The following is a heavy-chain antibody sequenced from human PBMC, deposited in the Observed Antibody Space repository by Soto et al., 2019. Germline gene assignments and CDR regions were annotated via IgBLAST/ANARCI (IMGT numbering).Heavy chain of an antibody. Sequence: PGGSLRLSCASSRFTFSNYWMNWVRQAPGRGLEWVANIKQDGSEKYYVDSVKGRFTISRDNAKNSLYLQMNSLRAEDTAVYYCASDLIRSVVPAAMNWFDPWGQGTLV. CDR2: IKQDGSEK. J-gene: IGHJ5*02. V-gene: IGHV3-7*04. CDR3: ASDLIRSVVPAAMNWFDP. D-gene: IGHD2-2*01. CDR1: RFTFSNYW.